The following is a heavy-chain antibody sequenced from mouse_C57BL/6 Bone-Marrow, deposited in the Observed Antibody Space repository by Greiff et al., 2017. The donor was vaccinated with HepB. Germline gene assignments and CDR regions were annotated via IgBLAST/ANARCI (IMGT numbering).Heavy chain of an antibody. J-gene: IGHJ3*01. CDR2: ISNGGGST. CDR3: ARDALYGSSYGFAY. CDR1: GFTFSDYY. D-gene: IGHD1-1*01. V-gene: IGHV5-12*01. Sequence: EVKLMESGGGLVQPGGSLKLSCAASGFTFSDYYMYWVRQTPEKRLEWVAYISNGGGSTYYPDTVKGRFTISRDNAKNTLYLQMSRLKSEDTAMYYCARDALYGSSYGFAYWGQGTLVTVSA.